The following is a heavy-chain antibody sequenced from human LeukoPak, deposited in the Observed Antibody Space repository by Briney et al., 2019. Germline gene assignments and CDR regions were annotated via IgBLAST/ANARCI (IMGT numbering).Heavy chain of an antibody. CDR3: ARSLAGSSGYLFDY. V-gene: IGHV1-69*13. CDR1: GGTFSSYA. D-gene: IGHD3-22*01. Sequence: SVNVSCKASGGTFSSYAISWVRQAPGQGLEWMGGIIPIFGTANYAQKFQGRVAITADESTSTAYMELSSVRSEDTAVYYCARSLAGSSGYLFDYWGQGTLVTVSS. CDR2: IIPIFGTA. J-gene: IGHJ4*02.